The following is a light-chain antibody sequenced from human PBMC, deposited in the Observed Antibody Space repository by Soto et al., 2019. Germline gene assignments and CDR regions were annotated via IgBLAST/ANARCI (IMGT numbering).Light chain of an antibody. CDR2: EVT. J-gene: IGLJ1*01. V-gene: IGLV2-14*01. CDR1: SSDVGGYNY. Sequence: SALTQPASVSASPGQSITISCTGTSSDVGGYNYVSWYQQHPGKAPKLMIYEVTNRPSGVSIRFSGSKSGNTASLTISGLQAEDEADYYCSSYTSSSTYVFGTGTKLTVL. CDR3: SSYTSSSTYV.